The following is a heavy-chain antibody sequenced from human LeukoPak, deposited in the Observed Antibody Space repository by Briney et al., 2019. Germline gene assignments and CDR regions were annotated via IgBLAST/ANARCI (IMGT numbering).Heavy chain of an antibody. CDR2: ISGSGGST. V-gene: IGHV3-23*01. D-gene: IGHD3-22*01. Sequence: GGSLRLSCAASGFTFSPYTMNWVRQAPGKGLEWVSAISGSGGSTYYADSVKGRFTISRDNSKNTLYLQMNSLRAEDTAVYYCAKGYSSGYYFGYWYFDLWGRGTLVTVSS. CDR3: AKGYSSGYYFGYWYFDL. J-gene: IGHJ2*01. CDR1: GFTFSPYT.